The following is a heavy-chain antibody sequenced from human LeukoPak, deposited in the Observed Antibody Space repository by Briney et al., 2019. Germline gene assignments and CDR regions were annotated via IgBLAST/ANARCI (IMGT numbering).Heavy chain of an antibody. D-gene: IGHD5-12*01. J-gene: IGHJ3*02. CDR3: AKDPPSVVANAFHI. CDR1: GFTFSSYA. Sequence: GGSLRLSCAASGFTFSSYAMSWVRQAPGKGLEWVSTIRSSGGTTYYADPVQGRFTISRDNSKNTLYLEMDSLRADDTAVYSCAKDPPSVVANAFHIWGQGTMVTVSS. CDR2: IRSSGGTT. V-gene: IGHV3-23*01.